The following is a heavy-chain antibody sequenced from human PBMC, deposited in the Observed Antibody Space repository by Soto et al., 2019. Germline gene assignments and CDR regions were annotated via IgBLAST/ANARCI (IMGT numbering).Heavy chain of an antibody. V-gene: IGHV4-59*08. J-gene: IGHJ6*03. D-gene: IGHD4-4*01. CDR2: IYYSGST. CDR1: GGSISSYY. CDR3: ARRAPDKMTTVTIRQGNYYYYYMDV. Sequence: SETLSLTCTVSGGSISSYYWSWIRQPPGKGLEWIGYIYYSGSTNYNPSLKSRVTISVDTSKNQFSLKLSSVTAADTAVYYCARRAPDKMTTVTIRQGNYYYYYMDVWGKGTTVTVSS.